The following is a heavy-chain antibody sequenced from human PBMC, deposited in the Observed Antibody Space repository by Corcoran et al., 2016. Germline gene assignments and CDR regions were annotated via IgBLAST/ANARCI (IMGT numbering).Heavy chain of an antibody. Sequence: QSQQWGAGLLKPSETLSLTCAVYGGSFSGYYWSWIRQPPGKGLEWIGEINHSGSTNYNPSLKSRVTISVDTSKNQFSLKLSSVTAADTAVYYCARAQWGGGGSYPRDYWGQGTLVTVSS. V-gene: IGHV4-34*01. CDR1: GGSFSGYY. CDR3: ARAQWGGGGSYPRDY. D-gene: IGHD1-26*01. CDR2: INHSGST. J-gene: IGHJ4*02.